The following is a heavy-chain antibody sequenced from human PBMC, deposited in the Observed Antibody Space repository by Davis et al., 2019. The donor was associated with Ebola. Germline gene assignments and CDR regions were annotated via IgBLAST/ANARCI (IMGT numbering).Heavy chain of an antibody. CDR2: INHSGSI. V-gene: IGHV4-34*01. J-gene: IGHJ5*02. CDR1: GGSFSGYY. Sequence: MPSETLSPTCALYGGSFSGYYWSWTRQPPGKGLEWIGEINHSGSINYNPSLKSRVTISVDTSKNQCSLKLSFVTAADTAVYYCAREGGYSFGYWRYNWSDPWGQGTLVTVSS. CDR3: AREGGYSFGYWRYNWSDP. D-gene: IGHD5-18*01.